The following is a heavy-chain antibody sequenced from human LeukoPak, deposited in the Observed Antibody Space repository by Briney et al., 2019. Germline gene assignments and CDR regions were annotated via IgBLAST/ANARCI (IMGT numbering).Heavy chain of an antibody. CDR3: ASVTLSAYDGDY. CDR2: INPNSSGT. Sequence: ASAKVSCKASGYTFTGYDMHWVRQAPGQGLEWMGWINPNSSGTNYAQKFPGRVNVTRDTYISPAYMELSRLRSDDTAVYYCASVTLSAYDGDYRGQGTLVTVSS. CDR1: GYTFTGYD. J-gene: IGHJ4*02. V-gene: IGHV1-2*02. D-gene: IGHD5-12*01.